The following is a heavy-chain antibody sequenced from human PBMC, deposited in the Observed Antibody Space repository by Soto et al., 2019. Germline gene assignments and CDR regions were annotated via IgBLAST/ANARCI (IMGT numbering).Heavy chain of an antibody. CDR3: ARDLPPETPPPYFDY. CDR1: GFTLSSYW. CDR2: IDRDETFT. J-gene: IGHJ4*02. V-gene: IGHV3-74*01. Sequence: EVQLVESGGGLVQPGGSLRLSCAGSGFTLSSYWMHWVRQAPGKGLEWVSRIDRDETFTTYADSVKGRFTISRDNAKNTRYRQMHSLRVEDTAVYYCARDLPPETPPPYFDYWGQGTLVTVSS.